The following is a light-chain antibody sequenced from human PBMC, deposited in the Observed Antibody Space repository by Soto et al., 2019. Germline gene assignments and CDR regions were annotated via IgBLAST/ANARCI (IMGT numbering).Light chain of an antibody. J-gene: IGLJ2*01. CDR2: DNN. CDR1: SSNIGNNY. CDR3: GTWDSSLSVVV. V-gene: IGLV1-51*01. Sequence: QSVLTQPPSVSAAPGQKVTISCSGSSSNIGNNYVSWYQQLPGTAPKLLIYDNNKRPSGIPGRFSGSKSGTSATLGITGLQTGDEADYYCGTWDSSLSVVVFGGGTKLTVV.